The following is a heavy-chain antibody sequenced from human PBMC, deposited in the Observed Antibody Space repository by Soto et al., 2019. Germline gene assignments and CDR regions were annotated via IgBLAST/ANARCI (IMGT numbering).Heavy chain of an antibody. CDR3: ARDCISPGYYYYGMDV. CDR2: IYYSGST. D-gene: IGHD3-3*02. Sequence: SETLSLTCTVSGGSISSGGYCWSWIRQHPGKGLEWIGYIYYSGSTYYNPSLKSRVTISVDTSKNQFSLKLSSVTAADTAVYYCARDCISPGYYYYGMDVWGQGTTVTVSS. J-gene: IGHJ6*02. V-gene: IGHV4-31*03. CDR1: GGSISSGGYC.